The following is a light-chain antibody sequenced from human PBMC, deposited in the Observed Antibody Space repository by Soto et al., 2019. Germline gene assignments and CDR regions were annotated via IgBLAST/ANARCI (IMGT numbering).Light chain of an antibody. CDR1: SSDVGGYNY. Sequence: QSALTQPASVSGSPGQSITISCTGTSSDVGGYNYVSWYQQHPGKAPKLMIYEVSKRPSGVSNRFSGSKSGNTASLTISGLQDEDEADYYCSSYTSSSTPYVFGTGTKLTVL. CDR2: EVS. V-gene: IGLV2-14*01. J-gene: IGLJ1*01. CDR3: SSYTSSSTPYV.